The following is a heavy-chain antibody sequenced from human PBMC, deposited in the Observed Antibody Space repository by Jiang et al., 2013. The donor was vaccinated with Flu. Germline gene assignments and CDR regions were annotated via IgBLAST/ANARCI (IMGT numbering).Heavy chain of an antibody. CDR2: ISAYNGNT. V-gene: IGHV1-18*01. J-gene: IGHJ6*02. CDR1: GYTFTSYG. Sequence: GAEVKKPGASVKVSCKASGYTFTSYGISWVRQAPGQGLEWMGWISAYNGNTNYAQKLQGRVTMTTDTSTSTAYMELRSLRSDDTAVYYCARDADRLAGIWSGQLSVVMDVWGQGTTVTVSS. CDR3: ARDADRLAGIWSGQLSVVMDV. D-gene: IGHD3-3*01.